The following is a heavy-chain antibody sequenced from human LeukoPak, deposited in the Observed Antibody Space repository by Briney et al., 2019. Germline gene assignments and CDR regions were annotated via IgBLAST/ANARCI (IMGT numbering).Heavy chain of an antibody. CDR2: IYSGGST. CDR1: GFTVCSKY. J-gene: IGHJ4*02. CDR3: ARIPKTTYFDY. D-gene: IGHD4-17*01. V-gene: IGHV3-53*01. Sequence: GGSLRLSCAASGFTVCSKYMSCVRQAPGKGLEWVSVIYSGGSTDYADSVKGRFTISRDNSENTLRLQMNSLRAEDTAVYYCARIPKTTYFDYWGQGTLVTVSS.